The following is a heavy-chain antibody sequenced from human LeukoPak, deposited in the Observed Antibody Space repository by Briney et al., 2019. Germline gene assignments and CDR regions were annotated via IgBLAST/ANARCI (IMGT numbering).Heavy chain of an antibody. Sequence: ASVKVSCKTSGYSFASYGISWVRQAPGQGLGWMGWISAYNGDTRYAQHLQGRVSLTTDLSTGTAFMELRSLTSDDTALYYCARDTALIRTPGGPDSWGQGTLVTVSS. CDR2: ISAYNGDT. D-gene: IGHD2-8*02. CDR1: GYSFASYG. V-gene: IGHV1-18*01. CDR3: ARDTALIRTPGGPDS. J-gene: IGHJ5*02.